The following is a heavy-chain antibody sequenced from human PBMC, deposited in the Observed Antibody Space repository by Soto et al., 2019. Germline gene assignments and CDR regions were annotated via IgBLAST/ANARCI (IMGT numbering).Heavy chain of an antibody. CDR3: ASVYEYYDFWSGYLGEGFDY. J-gene: IGHJ4*02. V-gene: IGHV4-39*01. D-gene: IGHD3-3*01. CDR1: GGSISSSSYY. CDR2: IYYSGST. Sequence: SETLSLTCTVSGGSISSSSYYWGWIRQPPGKGLEWIGSIYYSGSTYYNPSLKSRVTISVDTSKNQLDLKLSSVTAADTAVYYCASVYEYYDFWSGYLGEGFDYWGQGTLVTVSS.